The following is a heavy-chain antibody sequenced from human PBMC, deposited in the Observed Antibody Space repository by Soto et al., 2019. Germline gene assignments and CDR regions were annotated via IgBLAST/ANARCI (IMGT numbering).Heavy chain of an antibody. V-gene: IGHV1-2*02. CDR1: GYTFTGYY. CDR2: INPNSGGT. D-gene: IGHD2-15*01. Sequence: ASVKVSCKASGYTFTGYYMHWVRQAPGQGLEWMGWINPNSGGTNYAQKFQGRVTMTRDTSISTAYMELSRLRSDGTAVYYCERESTGSAPPYGMDVWGQGTKVTVYS. J-gene: IGHJ6*02. CDR3: ERESTGSAPPYGMDV.